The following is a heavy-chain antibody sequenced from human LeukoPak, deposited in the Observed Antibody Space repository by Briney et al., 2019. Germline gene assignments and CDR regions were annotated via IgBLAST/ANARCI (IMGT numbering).Heavy chain of an antibody. D-gene: IGHD6-19*01. CDR1: GGSFSGYY. J-gene: IGHJ5*02. CDR3: ARSGYSSGWTHGTVSWFDP. Sequence: SETLSLTCAVYGGSFSGYYWSWIRQPPGKGLEWIGEINHSGSTNYNPSLKSRVTMSVDTSKNQFSLKLSSVTAADTAVYYCARSGYSSGWTHGTVSWFDPWGQGTLVTVSS. CDR2: INHSGST. V-gene: IGHV4-34*01.